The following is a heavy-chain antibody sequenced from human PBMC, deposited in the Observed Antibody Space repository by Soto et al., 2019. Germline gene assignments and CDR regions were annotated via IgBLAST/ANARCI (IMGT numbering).Heavy chain of an antibody. CDR1: GGTFSSYT. CDR3: ARESRGYDSSGYYTPWYFDY. J-gene: IGHJ4*02. D-gene: IGHD3-22*01. V-gene: IGHV1-69*10. CDR2: IIPILGIA. Sequence: SVKVSCKASGGTFSSYTISWVRQAPGQGLEWMGGIIPILGIANYAQKFQGRVTITADKSTSTAYMELSSLRSEDTAVYYCARESRGYDSSGYYTPWYFDYWGQGTLVTVSS.